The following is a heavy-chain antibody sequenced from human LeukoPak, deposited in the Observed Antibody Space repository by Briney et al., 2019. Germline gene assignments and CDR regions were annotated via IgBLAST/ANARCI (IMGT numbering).Heavy chain of an antibody. CDR2: ISAYNGNT. CDR3: ARGGGYYYDSSGYYPDY. V-gene: IGHV1-18*01. D-gene: IGHD3-22*01. J-gene: IGHJ4*02. CDR1: GYTFTSYG. Sequence: ASVKVPCKASGYTFTSYGISWVRQVPGQGLEWMGWISAYNGNTNYAQKLQGRVTMTTDTSTSTAYMELRSLRSDDTAVYYCARGGGYYYDSSGYYPDYWGQGTLVTVSS.